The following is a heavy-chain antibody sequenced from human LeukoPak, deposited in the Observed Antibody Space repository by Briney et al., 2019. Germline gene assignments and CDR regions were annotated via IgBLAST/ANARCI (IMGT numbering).Heavy chain of an antibody. CDR1: GGSISSGGYY. CDR2: IYYSGST. Sequence: SQTLSLTCTVSGGSISSGGYYWSWIRQHPGKGLEWIGYIYYSGSTYYNPSLKSRVTISVDTSKNQFSLKLSSVTAADTAVYYCARSWIQLWLLDYWGQGTLVTASS. J-gene: IGHJ4*02. D-gene: IGHD5-18*01. V-gene: IGHV4-31*03. CDR3: ARSWIQLWLLDY.